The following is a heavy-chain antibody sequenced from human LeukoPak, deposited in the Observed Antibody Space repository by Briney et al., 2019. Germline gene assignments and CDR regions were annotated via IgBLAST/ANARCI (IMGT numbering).Heavy chain of an antibody. D-gene: IGHD4-23*01. Sequence: PSETLSLTCTVSGGTIRSYYRSWIRQPPGKGLEWIGHMYYSGSTNYNPSLQSRVTLLVDTSKKQFSLRLSSVTAADTAVYYCAGDPADYGGNVGWFVYWGQGARVTVSS. V-gene: IGHV4-59*01. CDR1: GGTIRSYY. CDR3: AGDPADYGGNVGWFVY. J-gene: IGHJ4*02. CDR2: MYYSGST.